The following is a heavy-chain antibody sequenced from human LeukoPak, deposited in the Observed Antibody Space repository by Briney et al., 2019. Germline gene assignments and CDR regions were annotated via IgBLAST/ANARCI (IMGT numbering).Heavy chain of an antibody. J-gene: IGHJ5*02. CDR2: ISSSSRFI. V-gene: IGHV3-21*01. CDR3: AKPLMRDRWFGES. CDR1: GFTFGSYS. D-gene: IGHD3-10*01. Sequence: AGGSLRLSCAASGFTFGSYSMNWFRQAPGKGLEWVSSISSSSRFIYYADSVKGRFTISRDNAKNSLYLQMNSLRLDDTAIYYCAKPLMRDRWFGESWGQGTLVTVSS.